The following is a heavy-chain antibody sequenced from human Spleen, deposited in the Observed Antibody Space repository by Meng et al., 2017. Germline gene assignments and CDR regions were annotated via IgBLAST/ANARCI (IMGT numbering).Heavy chain of an antibody. V-gene: IGHV1-2*06. D-gene: IGHD6-13*01. Sequence: QVQLVQSGAEVKEPGASVKVSCKASGYTFTSNGLHWVRQAPGQGLEWMGRIDPKSGDTHYAQRFQGRVTMTGDTSISTAYMELSGLRSDDTAMYYCARDEDISAAGKLFGDYWGQGTLVIVSS. CDR3: ARDEDISAAGKLFGDY. J-gene: IGHJ4*02. CDR1: GYTFTSNG. CDR2: IDPKSGDT.